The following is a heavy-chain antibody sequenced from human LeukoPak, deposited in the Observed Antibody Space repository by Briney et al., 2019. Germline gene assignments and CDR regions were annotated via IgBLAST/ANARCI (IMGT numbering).Heavy chain of an antibody. CDR2: MNPNSGNT. J-gene: IGHJ5*02. V-gene: IGHV1-8*01. CDR3: ARGERSGSLVDP. Sequence: ASVKVSCKASGYTFTSYDINWVRQATGQGLEWMGWMNPNSGNTGYARKFQGRVTMTRNTSITTAYMELSSLGSEDTAVYYCARGERSGSLVDPWGQGTLVTVSS. D-gene: IGHD3-3*01. CDR1: GYTFTSYD.